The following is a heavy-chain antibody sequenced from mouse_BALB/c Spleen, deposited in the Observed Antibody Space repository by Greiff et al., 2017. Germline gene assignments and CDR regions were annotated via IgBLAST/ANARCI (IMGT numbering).Heavy chain of an antibody. CDR1: GYSITSDYA. CDR2: ISYSGST. V-gene: IGHV3-2*02. CDR3: AGCENYGLAY. J-gene: IGHJ3*01. D-gene: IGHD1-1*01. Sequence: EVQLQESGPGLVKPSQSLSLTCTVTGYSITSDYAWNWIRQLPGNKLEWMGYISYSGSTSYNPSLKSRISITRDTSKNQFFLQLNSVTTEDTATSYCAGCENYGLAYWGQGTLVTVSA.